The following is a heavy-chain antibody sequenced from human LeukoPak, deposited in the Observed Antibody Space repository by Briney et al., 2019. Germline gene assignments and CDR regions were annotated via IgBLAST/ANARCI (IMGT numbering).Heavy chain of an antibody. Sequence: SETLSLTCTVSGGSISSSSYYWGWIRQPPGKGLEWIGSIYYSGSTNYNPSLKSRVTISVDTSKNQFSLKLSSVTAADTAVYYCARGGSSWYYYYYYYMDVWGKGTTVTISS. V-gene: IGHV4-39*07. CDR1: GGSISSSSYY. CDR2: IYYSGST. CDR3: ARGGSSWYYYYYYYMDV. J-gene: IGHJ6*03. D-gene: IGHD6-13*01.